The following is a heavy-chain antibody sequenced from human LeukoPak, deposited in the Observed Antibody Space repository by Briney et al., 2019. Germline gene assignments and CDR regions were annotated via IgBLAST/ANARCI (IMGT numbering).Heavy chain of an antibody. CDR1: GGSISSYY. J-gene: IGHJ4*02. D-gene: IGHD3-22*01. V-gene: IGHV4-59*01. Sequence: PSETLSLTCTVSGGSISSYYWSWIRQPPGKGLEWIGYTYYSGSTNYNPSLKSRVTISVDTSKNQFSLKLSSVTAADTAVYYCARGDYYDSSPMDYWGQGTLVTVSS. CDR2: TYYSGST. CDR3: ARGDYYDSSPMDY.